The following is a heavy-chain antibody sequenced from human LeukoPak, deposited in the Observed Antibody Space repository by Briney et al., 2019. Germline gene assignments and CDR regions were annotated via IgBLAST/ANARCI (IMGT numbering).Heavy chain of an antibody. J-gene: IGHJ6*02. D-gene: IGHD3-3*01. Sequence: SETLSLTCTVSGGSISSYYWSWIRQPPGKGLEWIGYIYYSGSTNYNPSPKSRVTISVDTSKNQFSLKLSSVTAAGTAVYYCARSQPLDYDFWSGYYSTYYYYGMDVWGQGTTVTVSS. CDR2: IYYSGST. CDR3: ARSQPLDYDFWSGYYSTYYYYGMDV. CDR1: GGSISSYY. V-gene: IGHV4-59*01.